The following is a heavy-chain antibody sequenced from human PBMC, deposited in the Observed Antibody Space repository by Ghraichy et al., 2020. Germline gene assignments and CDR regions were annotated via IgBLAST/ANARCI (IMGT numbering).Heavy chain of an antibody. CDR2: ISYDGSNK. Sequence: GGSLRLSCAASGFTFSSYGMHWVRQAPGKGLEWVAVISYDGSNKYYADSVKGRFTISRDNSKNTLYLQMNSLRAEDTAVYYCAKDYGGGSCYNYWGQGTLVTVSS. V-gene: IGHV3-30*18. CDR3: AKDYGGGSCYNY. J-gene: IGHJ4*02. D-gene: IGHD2-15*01. CDR1: GFTFSSYG.